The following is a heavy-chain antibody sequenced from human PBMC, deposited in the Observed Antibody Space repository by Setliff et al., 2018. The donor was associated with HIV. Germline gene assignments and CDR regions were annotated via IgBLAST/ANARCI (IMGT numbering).Heavy chain of an antibody. CDR2: IHYSGST. CDR1: GGSFSSSSYY. Sequence: LSLTCTVSGGSFSSSSYYWGWIRQPPGKGLEWIGNIHYSGSTYYNPSLKSRVTISKDTSKNQFSLHLSSVTAADTAVYYCARDTYDSRGYFFGYWGQGTLVTVSS. J-gene: IGHJ4*02. V-gene: IGHV4-39*07. D-gene: IGHD3-22*01. CDR3: ARDTYDSRGYFFGY.